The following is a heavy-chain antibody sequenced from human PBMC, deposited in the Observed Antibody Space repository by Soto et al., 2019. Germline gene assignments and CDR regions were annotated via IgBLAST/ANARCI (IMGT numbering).Heavy chain of an antibody. J-gene: IGHJ4*02. CDR1: GFTFSNYG. CDR3: AKAIVVKTPHIDY. V-gene: IGHV3-33*06. CDR2: IWYDGDKK. D-gene: IGHD1-26*01. Sequence: GGSLRLSCAASGFTFSNYGMHWVRQPPGKGLEWVAIIWYDGDKKYYADSVKGRFTISRDNSKNTLYLQMNSLRAEDTAVYYCAKAIVVKTPHIDYWGQGTLVTVSS.